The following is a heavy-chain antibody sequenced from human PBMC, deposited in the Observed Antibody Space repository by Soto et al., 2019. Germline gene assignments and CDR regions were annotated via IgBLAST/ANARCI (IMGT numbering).Heavy chain of an antibody. CDR1: GFMFSSAW. J-gene: IGHJ4*02. Sequence: EVQLVESGGDLVEPGGSLRLSCVTSGFMFSSAWMSWVRQAPGKGLEWVGRIKSKTDGGARDYAAPVNGRFSLSRYDSKSALYLQMNSLIAEDTALYYCVEGWNDFWGQGTLVTVSS. V-gene: IGHV3-15*01. CDR2: IKSKTDGGAR. D-gene: IGHD1-1*01. CDR3: VEGWNDF.